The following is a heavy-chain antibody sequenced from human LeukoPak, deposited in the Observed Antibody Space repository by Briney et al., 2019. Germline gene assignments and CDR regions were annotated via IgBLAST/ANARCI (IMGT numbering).Heavy chain of an antibody. CDR2: IIPIFGTA. Sequence: SVKVSCKASGGTFSSYAISWVRQAPGQGLEWMGGIIPIFGTANYAQKFQGRVAITADESTSTAYMELSSLRSEDTAVYYCARDTLYYYDSSGPPALDYWGQGTLVTVSS. CDR3: ARDTLYYYDSSGPPALDY. V-gene: IGHV1-69*01. J-gene: IGHJ4*02. D-gene: IGHD3-22*01. CDR1: GGTFSSYA.